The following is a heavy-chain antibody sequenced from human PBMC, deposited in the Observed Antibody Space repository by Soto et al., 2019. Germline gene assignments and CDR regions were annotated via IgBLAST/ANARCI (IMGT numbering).Heavy chain of an antibody. CDR3: AKDYGSGWDLDAFDI. CDR2: ISGSGGST. D-gene: IGHD6-19*01. J-gene: IGHJ3*02. CDR1: GFTFSSYA. Sequence: PGGSLRLSCAASGFTFSSYAMSWVRQAPGKGLEWVSAISGSGGSTYYADSVKGRFTISRDNSKNTLYLQMNSLRAEDTAVYYFAKDYGSGWDLDAFDIWGQGTMVPSP. V-gene: IGHV3-23*01.